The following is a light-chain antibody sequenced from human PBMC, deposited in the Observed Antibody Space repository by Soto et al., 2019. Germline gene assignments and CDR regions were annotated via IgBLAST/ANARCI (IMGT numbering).Light chain of an antibody. CDR1: SSNIGAIYD. V-gene: IGLV1-40*01. Sequence: QPVLTQPPSVSGAPGQRVTISCTGSSSNIGAIYDVHWYQQLPGTAPKLLIYTNSNRPSGVPDRFSGSKSGTSASLAITGLQAEDEADYYCQSYDISLSGWVFGGGTKLTVL. CDR3: QSYDISLSGWV. J-gene: IGLJ3*02. CDR2: TNS.